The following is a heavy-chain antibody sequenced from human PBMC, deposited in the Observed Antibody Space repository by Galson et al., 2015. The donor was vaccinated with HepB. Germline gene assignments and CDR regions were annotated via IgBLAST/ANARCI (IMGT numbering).Heavy chain of an antibody. D-gene: IGHD1-14*01. J-gene: IGHJ6*02. CDR1: GFTFSNYE. V-gene: IGHV3-48*03. CDR2: ISSSSSDI. CDR3: ARCIKSAFWYGMDV. Sequence: SLRLSCAASGFTFSNYEMNWVRQAPGKGLEWLSHISSSSSDIYYAGSVKGRFIVSRDNAKNLLYLQINSLRAEDTAVYYCARCIKSAFWYGMDVWGQGTTVIVSS.